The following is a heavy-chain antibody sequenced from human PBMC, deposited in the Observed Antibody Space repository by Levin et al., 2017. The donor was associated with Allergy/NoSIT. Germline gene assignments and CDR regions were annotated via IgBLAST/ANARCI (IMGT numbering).Heavy chain of an antibody. CDR3: AKDGLTTPRPDPIDC. J-gene: IGHJ4*02. V-gene: IGHV3-23*01. CDR1: GFTFSTFA. D-gene: IGHD4-17*01. Sequence: ETLSLTCAASGFTFSTFAMSWVRQPPGKGLEWVSIITGGGESTVYTDSVQGRFSISRDNSRNTLYLQMNSLRAEDTAIYYCAKDGLTTPRPDPIDCWGQGTLVTVSS. CDR2: ITGGGEST.